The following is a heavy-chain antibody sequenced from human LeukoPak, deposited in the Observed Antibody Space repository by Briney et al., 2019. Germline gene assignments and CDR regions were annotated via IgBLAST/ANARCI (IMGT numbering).Heavy chain of an antibody. CDR3: ARRGAVTMVRGVSKYNWFDP. CDR1: GYSISSGYY. J-gene: IGHJ5*02. V-gene: IGHV4-38-2*01. CDR2: IYHSGST. Sequence: PSETLSLTCAVSGYSISSGYYWGWIRQPPGKGLEWIGSIYHSGSTYYNPSLKSRVAISVDTSKNQFSLKLSSVTAADTAVYYCARRGAVTMVRGVSKYNWFDPWGQGTLVTASS. D-gene: IGHD3-10*01.